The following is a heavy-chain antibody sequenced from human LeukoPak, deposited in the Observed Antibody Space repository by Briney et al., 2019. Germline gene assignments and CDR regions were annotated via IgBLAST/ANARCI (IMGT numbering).Heavy chain of an antibody. CDR3: ATGGDYYDSSGYYYLDY. J-gene: IGHJ4*02. CDR1: GGSISSGGYY. CDR2: IYYSGST. D-gene: IGHD3-22*01. Sequence: PSQTLSLTCTVSGGSISSGGYYWSWIRQHPGTGLEWIGYIYYSGSTYYNPSLKSRVTISVDTSKNQFSLKLSSVTAADTAVYYCATGGDYYDSSGYYYLDYWGQGTLVTVSS. V-gene: IGHV4-31*03.